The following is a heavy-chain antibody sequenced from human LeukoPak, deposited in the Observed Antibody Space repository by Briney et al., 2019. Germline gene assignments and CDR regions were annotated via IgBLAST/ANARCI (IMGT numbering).Heavy chain of an antibody. CDR3: ARDPRRYCTNGVCHSPSSYYYYGMDV. V-gene: IGHV1-18*04. CDR1: GYTFTGYY. CDR2: ISAYNGNT. Sequence: ASVKASCKASGYTFTGYYMHWVRQAPGQGLEWMGWISAYNGNTNYAQKLQGRVTMTTDTSTSTAYMELRSLRSDDTAVYYCARDPRRYCTNGVCHSPSSYYYYGMDVWGQGTTVTVSS. J-gene: IGHJ6*02. D-gene: IGHD2-8*01.